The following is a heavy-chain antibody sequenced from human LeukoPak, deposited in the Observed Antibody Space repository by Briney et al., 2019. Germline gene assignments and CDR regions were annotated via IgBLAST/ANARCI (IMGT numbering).Heavy chain of an antibody. CDR2: INQDGSEK. CDR3: ARGHYGMDV. CDR1: GFTFSNSW. Sequence: GGSLRLSCGASGFTFSNSWMSWVRQAPGKGLEWMANINQDGSEKYYVDSVEGRFTISRDNAKNSLYLQMNSLRAEDTAVYYCARGHYGMDVWGQGTTVTVSS. V-gene: IGHV3-7*05. J-gene: IGHJ6*02.